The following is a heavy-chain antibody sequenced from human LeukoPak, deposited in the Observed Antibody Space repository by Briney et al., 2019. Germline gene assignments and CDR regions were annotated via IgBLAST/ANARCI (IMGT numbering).Heavy chain of an antibody. D-gene: IGHD1-7*01. CDR2: MNPNTGGT. Sequence: ASVTVSCKASGYSFTGYYMHWVRQAPGQGLEWMGWMNPNTGGTQYAQKFQGRVTMARDTSISTAYMEPSSLRSDDTAVYYCARVWAGTTVHSYDYWGQGTLVTVSS. CDR3: ARVWAGTTVHSYDY. CDR1: GYSFTGYY. V-gene: IGHV1-2*02. J-gene: IGHJ4*02.